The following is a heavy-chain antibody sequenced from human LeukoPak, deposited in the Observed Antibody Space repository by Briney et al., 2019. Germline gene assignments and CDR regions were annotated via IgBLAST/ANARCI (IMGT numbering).Heavy chain of an antibody. V-gene: IGHV3-30*18. CDR3: AKDSGQWLVNGMDV. CDR1: GLTFSSYG. J-gene: IGHJ6*02. CDR2: ISYDGSNK. Sequence: GGSLRLSCAASGLTFSSYGMHWVRQAPGKGLEWVAVISYDGSNKYYADSVKGRFTISRDNSKNTLYLQMNSLRAEDTAVYYCAKDSGQWLVNGMDVWGQGTTVTASS. D-gene: IGHD6-19*01.